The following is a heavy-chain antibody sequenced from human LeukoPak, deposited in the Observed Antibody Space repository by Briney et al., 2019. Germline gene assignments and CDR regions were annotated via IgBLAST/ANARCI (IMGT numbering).Heavy chain of an antibody. J-gene: IGHJ6*03. CDR1: GGTFSSYA. D-gene: IGHD3-3*01. CDR3: ARGLRFLEWLYPSTGYYYMDV. V-gene: IGHV1-69*05. Sequence: SVKVSCKASGGTFSSYAISWVRQAPGQGLKWMGRIIPIFGTANYAQKFQGRVTITTDESTSTAYMELSSLRSEDTAVYYCARGLRFLEWLYPSTGYYYMDVCGKGTTVTVSS. CDR2: IIPIFGTA.